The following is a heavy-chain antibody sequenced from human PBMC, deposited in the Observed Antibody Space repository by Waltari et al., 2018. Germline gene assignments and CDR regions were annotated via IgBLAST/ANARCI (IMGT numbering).Heavy chain of an antibody. CDR2: ISSSGSNI. J-gene: IGHJ4*02. CDR1: GFTFSTSE. D-gene: IGHD6-19*01. V-gene: IGHV3-48*03. CDR3: AKLSGQWGGSINN. Sequence: EVQLVESGGGLVQPGGSLRLSGPASGFTFSTSEMTYVRQAPGKGLEWVSYISSSGSNIYYADSVKGRFTISRDNSKNTLYLHMNSLRAEDTAVYYCAKLSGQWGGSINNWGQGTLVTVSS.